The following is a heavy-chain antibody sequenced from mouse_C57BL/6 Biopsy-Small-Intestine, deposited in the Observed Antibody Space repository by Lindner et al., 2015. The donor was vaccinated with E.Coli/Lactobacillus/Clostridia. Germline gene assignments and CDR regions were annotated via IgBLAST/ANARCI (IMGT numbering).Heavy chain of an antibody. CDR3: ARGYDGYYAYFDV. Sequence: QLQESGPELVKPGASVKISCKASGYSFTGYYMNWVKQSPEKSLEWIGEINPSTGGTTYNQKFKAKATLTVDKSSSTAYMQLKSLTSEDSAVYYCARGYDGYYAYFDVWGTGTTVTVSS. D-gene: IGHD2-3*01. J-gene: IGHJ1*03. CDR1: GYSFTGYY. CDR2: INPSTGGT. V-gene: IGHV1-42*01.